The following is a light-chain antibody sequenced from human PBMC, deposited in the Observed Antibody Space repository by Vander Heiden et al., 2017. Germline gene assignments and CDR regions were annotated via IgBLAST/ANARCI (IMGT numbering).Light chain of an antibody. CDR2: GAS. V-gene: IGKV3-20*01. CDR1: QSVSSSY. CDR3: HQDGRSPFA. J-gene: IGKJ2*01. Sequence: EIVLTQSPGTVSLSPGERATLSCRASQSVSSSYLAWYPQKPGQAPRLLIYGASSRATGIPDRFSGSGSGTDFTLTISRLEPEDFAVYYCHQDGRSPFAFGQGTKLEI.